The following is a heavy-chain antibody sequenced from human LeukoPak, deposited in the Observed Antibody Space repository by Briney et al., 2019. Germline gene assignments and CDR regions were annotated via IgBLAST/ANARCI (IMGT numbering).Heavy chain of an antibody. J-gene: IGHJ5*02. CDR2: INPNSGGT. CDR1: GYTFTGYY. D-gene: IGHD6-13*01. V-gene: IGHV1-2*02. Sequence: ASVKVSCKASGYTFTGYYMHWVRQAPGQGLEWMGWINPNSGGTNYAQKFQGRVTMTRDTSISTAYMELSRLRSDDTAVYYCARDGSSSWYLGFNWFDPWGQGTLVTVSP. CDR3: ARDGSSSWYLGFNWFDP.